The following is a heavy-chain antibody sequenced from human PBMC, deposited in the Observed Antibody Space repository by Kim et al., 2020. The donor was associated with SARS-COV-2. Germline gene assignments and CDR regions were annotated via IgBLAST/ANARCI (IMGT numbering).Heavy chain of an antibody. V-gene: IGHV4-4*07. D-gene: IGHD4-4*01. CDR1: GGSISGYY. J-gene: IGHJ5*02. Sequence: SETLSLTCTVSGGSISGYYWSWIRQPAGKGLEWIGRIYDSGSTTYNPSLKSRVTMSVDTSKNQFSLKLNSVTAADTALYYCARRHSNYNWFDPWGQGTLVTV. CDR3: ARRHSNYNWFDP. CDR2: IYDSGST.